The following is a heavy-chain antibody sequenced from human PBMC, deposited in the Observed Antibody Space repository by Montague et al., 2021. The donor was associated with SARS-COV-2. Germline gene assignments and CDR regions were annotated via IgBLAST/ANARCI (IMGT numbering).Heavy chain of an antibody. CDR1: GFTFSNYE. D-gene: IGHD3-22*01. CDR3: ARDRRCYDSSAYPGVAYNWFDP. J-gene: IGHJ5*02. V-gene: IGHV3-30-3*01. Sequence: SLRLSCAASGFTFSNYEMNWVRQAPGKGLEWVAVISYDGSNKYYADSVKGRFTISRDNSKNTLYLQMNSLRAEDTAVYYCARDRRCYDSSAYPGVAYNWFDPWGQGTLVTVSS. CDR2: ISYDGSNK.